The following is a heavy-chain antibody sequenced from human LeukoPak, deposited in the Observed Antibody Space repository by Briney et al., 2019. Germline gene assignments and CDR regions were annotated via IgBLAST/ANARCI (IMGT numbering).Heavy chain of an antibody. V-gene: IGHV1-18*01. D-gene: IGHD6-13*01. Sequence: GASVKVSCKASGYTFTNYGISWVRQAPGQGLEWMGRISAYNGITHYVQKLQGRVTMTTDTSTNTAYMELRSLGSDDTAVYYCTRDVAFYGSTWHNWFDPWGQGTLVTVSS. J-gene: IGHJ5*02. CDR1: GYTFTNYG. CDR2: ISAYNGIT. CDR3: TRDVAFYGSTWHNWFDP.